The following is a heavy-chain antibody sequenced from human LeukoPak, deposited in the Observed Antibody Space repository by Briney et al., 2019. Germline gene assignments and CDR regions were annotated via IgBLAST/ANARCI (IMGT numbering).Heavy chain of an antibody. CDR3: ARSRWELGNAFDI. CDR1: GFTFSSYG. CDR2: IWYDGSNK. D-gene: IGHD1-26*01. V-gene: IGHV3-33*01. J-gene: IGHJ3*02. Sequence: GGSLRLSCAASGFTFSSYGMHWVRQAPGKGLEWVAVIWYDGSNKYYADSVKGRFTISRDNSKNTLYLQMNSLRAEDTAVYYCARSRWELGNAFDIWGQGTMVTVSS.